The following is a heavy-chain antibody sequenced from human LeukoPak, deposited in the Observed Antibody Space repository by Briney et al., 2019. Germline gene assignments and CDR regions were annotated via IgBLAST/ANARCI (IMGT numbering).Heavy chain of an antibody. CDR2: IYYSGTT. CDR3: ARERNHSWIQLWSTGYYFDY. Sequence: PETLSLTCTVSGGSISSSSYYWGWIRQSPGTGLEWIGSIYYSGTTYYNPSLKSRVTISIDTSKNQFSLKLSSVTAADTAVYYCARERNHSWIQLWSTGYYFDYWGQGTLVTVSS. D-gene: IGHD5-18*01. V-gene: IGHV4-39*07. J-gene: IGHJ4*02. CDR1: GGSISSSSYY.